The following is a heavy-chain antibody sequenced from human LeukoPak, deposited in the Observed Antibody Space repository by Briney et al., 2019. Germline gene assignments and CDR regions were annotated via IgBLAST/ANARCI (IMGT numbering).Heavy chain of an antibody. V-gene: IGHV3-23*01. Sequence: PGGSLRLSCAASGFTFSSYAMSWVRQAPGKGLEWVSAISGSGGSTYYADSVKGRFTISRDNSKNTLYLQMNSLRAEDTAVYYCAKVGVSWFGRYYFDYWGQGTLVTVSS. J-gene: IGHJ4*02. CDR2: ISGSGGST. CDR3: AKVGVSWFGRYYFDY. D-gene: IGHD3-10*01. CDR1: GFTFSSYA.